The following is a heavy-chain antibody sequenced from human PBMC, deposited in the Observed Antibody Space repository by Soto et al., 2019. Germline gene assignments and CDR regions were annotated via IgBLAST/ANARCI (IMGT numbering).Heavy chain of an antibody. J-gene: IGHJ5*02. CDR2: ISAYNGNT. Sequence: GASVKVSCKASGYTFTSYGISWVRQAPGQGLEWMGWISAYNGNTNYAQKLQGRVTMTTDTSTSTAYMELRSLRSDDTAVYYCARDLFDSGSYPDNWFGPWGQGTLVTVSS. D-gene: IGHD1-26*01. CDR1: GYTFTSYG. V-gene: IGHV1-18*04. CDR3: ARDLFDSGSYPDNWFGP.